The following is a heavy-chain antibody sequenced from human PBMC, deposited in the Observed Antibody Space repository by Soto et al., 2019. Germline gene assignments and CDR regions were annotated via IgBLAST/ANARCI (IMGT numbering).Heavy chain of an antibody. D-gene: IGHD1-7*01. CDR3: VRGTPTPGLDI. J-gene: IGHJ6*02. CDR1: GFSFSNYA. V-gene: IGHV3-23*01. CDR2: ISSNGFST. Sequence: GGSLRLSCAASGFSFSNYAMTWVRQAPGQGLEWVSSISSNGFSTYYADSVVGRFTISRDNSKNTLYLQVNSLRAEDTAVYYCVRGTPTPGLDIWGRGTTVTVSS.